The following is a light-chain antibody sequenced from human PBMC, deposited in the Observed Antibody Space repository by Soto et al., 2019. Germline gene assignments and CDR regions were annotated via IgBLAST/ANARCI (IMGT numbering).Light chain of an antibody. CDR1: SSDIGAYDY. Sequence: QSALTQPASVSGSPGQSITISCTGTSSDIGAYDYVSWYQQYPGRVPKLLIHEVTNRPSGVSDRFSGSKSGNMASLTISGLQTEDEADYYCSSHAGSSAFYVFGTGTKVTVL. J-gene: IGLJ1*01. CDR2: EVT. V-gene: IGLV2-14*01. CDR3: SSHAGSSAFYV.